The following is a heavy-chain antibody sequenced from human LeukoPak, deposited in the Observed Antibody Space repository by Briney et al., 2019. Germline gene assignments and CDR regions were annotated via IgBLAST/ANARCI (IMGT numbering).Heavy chain of an antibody. D-gene: IGHD5-12*01. CDR3: ARAQAGNYDWPLDL. CDR2: IIPFLDTS. CDR1: RGTFSKYA. J-gene: IGHJ5*02. V-gene: IGHV1-69*05. Sequence: SVKVSCKASRGTFSKYALSWVRQAPGQGLEWMGAIIPFLDTSNYTPKFQDRVTITTDESTSTAYMDLSSLRSDDTAVYYCARAQAGNYDWPLDLWGQGTLVTVSS.